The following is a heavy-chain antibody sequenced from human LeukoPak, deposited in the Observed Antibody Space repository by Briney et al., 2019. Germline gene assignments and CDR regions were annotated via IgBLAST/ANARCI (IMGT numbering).Heavy chain of an antibody. Sequence: PSETLSLTCAVYGGSFSGYYWSWIRQPPGKGLEWIGEINHSGSTNYNPSLKSRVTISVDTSKNQFSLKLSSVTAADTAVYYCARGLSSTMVRGVIRIYYFDYWGQGTLVTVSS. CDR2: INHSGST. V-gene: IGHV4-34*01. D-gene: IGHD3-10*01. CDR3: ARGLSSTMVRGVIRIYYFDY. CDR1: GGSFSGYY. J-gene: IGHJ4*02.